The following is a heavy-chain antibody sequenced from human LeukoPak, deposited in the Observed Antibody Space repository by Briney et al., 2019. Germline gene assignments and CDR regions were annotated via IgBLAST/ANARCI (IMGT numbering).Heavy chain of an antibody. CDR3: ARDKDGSGASGAFDI. CDR2: ISSSSSYI. CDR1: GFTFSSYS. V-gene: IGHV3-21*01. J-gene: IGHJ3*02. D-gene: IGHD3-10*01. Sequence: PGGSLRLSCAASGFTFSSYSMNWVRQAPGKGLEWVSSISSSSSYIYYADSVKGRFTISRDNAKNSLYLQMNSLRAGDTAVYYCARDKDGSGASGAFDIWGQGTMVTVSS.